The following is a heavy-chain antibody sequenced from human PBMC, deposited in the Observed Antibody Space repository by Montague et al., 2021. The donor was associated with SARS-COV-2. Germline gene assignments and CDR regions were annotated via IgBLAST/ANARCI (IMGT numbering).Heavy chain of an antibody. J-gene: IGHJ4*02. CDR3: ARESLHLTGYYNDYFDY. CDR1: GGSISSGSYY. Sequence: TLSLTCTVSGGSISSGSYYWNWIRQPAGKGLEWIGRIYTSGSTNYNPSLKSRVTISVDTSRNQFSLELSSVTAADTAVYYCARESLHLTGYYNDYFDYWGQGTLGTVAA. CDR2: IYTSGST. D-gene: IGHD3-9*01. V-gene: IGHV4-61*02.